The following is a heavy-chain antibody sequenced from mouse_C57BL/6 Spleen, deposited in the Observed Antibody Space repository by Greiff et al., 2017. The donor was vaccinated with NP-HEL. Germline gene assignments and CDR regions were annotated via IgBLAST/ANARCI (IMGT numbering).Heavy chain of an antibody. J-gene: IGHJ3*01. CDR1: GYTFTDYY. CDR3: ARDDYYGSSPAWFAY. CDR2: IYPGSGNT. D-gene: IGHD1-1*01. V-gene: IGHV1-76*01. Sequence: QVQLQQSGAELVRPGASVKLSCKASGYTFTDYYINWVKQRPGQGLEWIARIYPGSGNTYYNEKFKGKATLTAEKSSSTAYMQLSSRTSEDSAVYFCARDDYYGSSPAWFAYWGQGTLVTVSA.